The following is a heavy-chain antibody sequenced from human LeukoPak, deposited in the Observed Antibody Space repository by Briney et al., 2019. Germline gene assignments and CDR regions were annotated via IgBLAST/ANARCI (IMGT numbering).Heavy chain of an antibody. CDR3: ARDWGRYCSSTSCYGY. D-gene: IGHD2-2*01. V-gene: IGHV1-69*04. Sequence: SVKVTCKASGGTFSSYAISWVRQAPGQGLEWMGRILPILGIANYAQKFQGRVTITADKPTSTAYMELSSLRSEDTAVYYCARDWGRYCSSTSCYGYWGQGTLVTVSS. CDR1: GGTFSSYA. J-gene: IGHJ4*02. CDR2: ILPILGIA.